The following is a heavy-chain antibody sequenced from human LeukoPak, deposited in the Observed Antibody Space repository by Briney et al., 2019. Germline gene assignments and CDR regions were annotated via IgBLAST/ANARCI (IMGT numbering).Heavy chain of an antibody. CDR3: ARQIVLLSRIRIDV. V-gene: IGHV4-39*01. D-gene: IGHD2-15*01. CDR1: DGSISSSSYY. CDR2: IYNSGST. J-gene: IGHJ6*02. Sequence: SETLSLTCTVSDGSISSSSYYWGWIRQPPGKGLEWIGSIYNSGSTYYNPSLESRVTISVDTSKNQFSLRLSSVTAADTAVYYCARQIVLLSRIRIDVWGQGTTVTVSS.